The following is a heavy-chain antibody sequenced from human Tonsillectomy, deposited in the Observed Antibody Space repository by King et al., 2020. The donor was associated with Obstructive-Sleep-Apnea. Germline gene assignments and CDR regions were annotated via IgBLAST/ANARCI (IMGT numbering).Heavy chain of an antibody. Sequence: LQLQESGPGLVKPSETLSLTCTVSGGSISGSSYYWGWIRQPPGKGLEWIGSIYFGGDTYYNPSLTSRLNISVDTSKNQFSLKLRSLTAADTAVYYCARDLNCFTDWGQGTLITVSS. D-gene: IGHD2-21*01. J-gene: IGHJ4*02. CDR3: ARDLNCFTD. CDR2: IYFGGDT. V-gene: IGHV4-39*07. CDR1: GGSISGSSYY.